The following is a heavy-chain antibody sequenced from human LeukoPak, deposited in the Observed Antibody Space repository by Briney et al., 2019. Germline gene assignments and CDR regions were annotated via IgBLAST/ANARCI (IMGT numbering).Heavy chain of an antibody. Sequence: GGSPRLSCAASGFTFSSYAMSWVRQAPGKGLEWVSAISGSGGSTYYADAVKGRFTISRDNSKNTMYLQMNSLRAEDTAVYYCAKLSPSGWDFDYWGQGTLVTVSS. CDR1: GFTFSSYA. CDR3: AKLSPSGWDFDY. D-gene: IGHD6-19*01. J-gene: IGHJ4*02. V-gene: IGHV3-23*01. CDR2: ISGSGGST.